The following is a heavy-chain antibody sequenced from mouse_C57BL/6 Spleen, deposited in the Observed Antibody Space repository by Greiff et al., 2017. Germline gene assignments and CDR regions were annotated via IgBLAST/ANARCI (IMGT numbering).Heavy chain of an antibody. D-gene: IGHD2-2*01. V-gene: IGHV1-55*01. J-gene: IGHJ2*01. CDR3: ARREYGYDRCYFDY. CDR2: IYPGSGST. CDR1: GYTFTSYW. Sequence: QVHVKQSGAELVKPGASVKMSCKASGYTFTSYWITWVKQRPGQGLEWIGDIYPGSGSTNYNEKFKSKATLTVDTSSSTAYMQLSSLTSEDSAVYYCARREYGYDRCYFDYWGQGTTLTVSS.